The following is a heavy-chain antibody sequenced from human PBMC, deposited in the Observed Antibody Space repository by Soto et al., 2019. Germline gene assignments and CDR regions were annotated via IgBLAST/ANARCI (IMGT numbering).Heavy chain of an antibody. CDR3: ARQFDYARSGYFYAY. J-gene: IGHJ4*02. CDR2: ITPIFGTA. Sequence: SVKVSCKASGGTFSTNTISWVRQAPGQGLEWMGGITPIFGTANYAQRFQGRVTITADESTSTAYMELSRLRSEDTAVYYCARQFDYARSGYFYAYWGQGTLVTVSS. D-gene: IGHD3-22*01. CDR1: GGTFSTNT. V-gene: IGHV1-69*13.